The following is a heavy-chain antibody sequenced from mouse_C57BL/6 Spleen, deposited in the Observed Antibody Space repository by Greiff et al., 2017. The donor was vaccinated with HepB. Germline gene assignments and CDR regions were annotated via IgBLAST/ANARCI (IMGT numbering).Heavy chain of an antibody. J-gene: IGHJ4*01. Sequence: QVQLQQSGAELVRPGASVKLSCKASGYTFTDYYINWVKQRPGQGLEWIARIYPGSGNTYYNEKFKGKATLTAEKSSSTAYMQLSSLTSEDSAVYFCARSGVYGNLYYAMDYWGQGTSVTVSS. CDR3: ARSGVYGNLYYAMDY. CDR1: GYTFTDYY. V-gene: IGHV1-76*01. CDR2: IYPGSGNT. D-gene: IGHD2-1*01.